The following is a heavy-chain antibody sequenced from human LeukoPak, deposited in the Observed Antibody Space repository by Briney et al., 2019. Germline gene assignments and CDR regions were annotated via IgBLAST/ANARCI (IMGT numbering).Heavy chain of an antibody. V-gene: IGHV1-2*02. J-gene: IGHJ4*02. CDR1: GFTFTGYY. Sequence: ASVKVSCKASGFTFTGYYMHWVRQAPGQGLEWMGWINPNSGGTNYAQKFQGRVTMTRDTSINTAYMELSRLRSDDTSVYYCARDHDSSGLVDYWGQGTLVTVSS. CDR3: ARDHDSSGLVDY. CDR2: INPNSGGT. D-gene: IGHD3-22*01.